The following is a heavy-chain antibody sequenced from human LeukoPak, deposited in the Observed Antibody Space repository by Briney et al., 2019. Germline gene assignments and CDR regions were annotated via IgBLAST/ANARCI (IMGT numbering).Heavy chain of an antibody. Sequence: GASVKVSCKASGYTFTSYGINWVRQAPGQGLEWMGWISAYNGDTNYAQRFQGRVTMTRDTSISTAYMELSRLRSDDTAVYYCAREDYDDSGGWYFDLWGRGTLVTVSS. CDR2: ISAYNGDT. J-gene: IGHJ2*01. V-gene: IGHV1-18*01. CDR1: GYTFTSYG. CDR3: AREDYDDSGGWYFDL. D-gene: IGHD3-3*01.